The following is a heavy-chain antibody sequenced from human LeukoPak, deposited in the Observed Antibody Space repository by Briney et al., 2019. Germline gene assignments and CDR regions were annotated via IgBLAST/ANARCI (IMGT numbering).Heavy chain of an antibody. Sequence: GGSLRLSCAASGFTVSSNYMSWVRQAPGKGLERVSVIYSGGSTYYADSVKGRFTISRDNSKNTLYLQMNSLRAEDTAVYYCARVQNSYHYDSSGYVYYWGQGTLVTVSS. CDR1: GFTVSSNY. CDR2: IYSGGST. D-gene: IGHD3-22*01. J-gene: IGHJ4*02. CDR3: ARVQNSYHYDSSGYVYY. V-gene: IGHV3-66*01.